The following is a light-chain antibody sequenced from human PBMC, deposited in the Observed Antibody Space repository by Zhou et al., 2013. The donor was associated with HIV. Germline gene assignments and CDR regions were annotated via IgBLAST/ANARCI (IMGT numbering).Light chain of an antibody. CDR3: QQSYSTPRT. J-gene: IGKJ1*01. CDR1: RSIYSY. V-gene: IGKV1-39*01. Sequence: DIQMTQSPSSLSASVGDRVTISCRASRSIYSYLNWYQQKPGKAPKLLIYAASRLQSGVPSRFSGSGSGTDFTLTISSLQPEDFATYYCQQSYSTPRTFGQGTKVEIK. CDR2: AAS.